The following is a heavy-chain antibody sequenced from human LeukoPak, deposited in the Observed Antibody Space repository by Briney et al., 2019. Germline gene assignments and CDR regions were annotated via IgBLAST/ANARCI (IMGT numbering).Heavy chain of an antibody. CDR3: ARHRIAAADDAFEI. CDR1: GGSISSGAYY. CDR2: IFYRGNT. J-gene: IGHJ3*02. V-gene: IGHV4-39*01. D-gene: IGHD6-13*01. Sequence: SETLSLTCTVSGGSISSGAYYWSWIRQHPGKGLEWIGYIFYRGNTYYNPSLKSRVTISVDTSKNLFSLKLNSVTAADTAVYYCARHRIAAADDAFEIWGQGTMVTVSS.